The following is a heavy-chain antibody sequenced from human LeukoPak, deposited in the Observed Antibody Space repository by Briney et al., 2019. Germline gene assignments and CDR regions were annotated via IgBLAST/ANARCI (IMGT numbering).Heavy chain of an antibody. J-gene: IGHJ3*02. CDR2: IYPGGSDT. Sequence: GESLKISCKGSGYSFTSYWIGWVRQMPGKGLEWMGIIYPGGSDTRYSPSFQGQVTISADKSISTAYLQWSSLKASDTAMYYCARRRIAARPDIGAFDIWGQGTMVTVSS. D-gene: IGHD6-6*01. CDR1: GYSFTSYW. CDR3: ARRRIAARPDIGAFDI. V-gene: IGHV5-51*01.